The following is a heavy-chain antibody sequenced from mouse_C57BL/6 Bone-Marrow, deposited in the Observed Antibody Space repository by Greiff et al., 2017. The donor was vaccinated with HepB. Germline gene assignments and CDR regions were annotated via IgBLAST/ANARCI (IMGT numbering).Heavy chain of an antibody. CDR1: GYTFTSYW. V-gene: IGHV1-69*01. D-gene: IGHD2-4*01. J-gene: IGHJ2*01. CDR3: ARRIYYDYDWYFDY. CDR2: IDPSDSYT. Sequence: QVQLQQSGAELVMPGASVKLSCKASGYTFTSYWMHWVKQRPGQGLEWIGEIDPSDSYTNYNQKFKGKSTLTVDKSSSTAYMQLSSLTSEDSAVYYCARRIYYDYDWYFDYWGQGTTLTVSS.